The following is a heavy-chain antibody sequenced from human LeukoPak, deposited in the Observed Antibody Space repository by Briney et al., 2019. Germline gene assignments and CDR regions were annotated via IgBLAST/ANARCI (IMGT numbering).Heavy chain of an antibody. J-gene: IGHJ4*02. D-gene: IGHD3-10*01. CDR1: GGSISPLY. Sequence: PSETLSLTCTVSGGSISPLYWSWLRQPPGKGLEFIGYIYYSGTTNYNPSLKSRVTLSVDTSKNQFSLTLGSVTAADTAVYYCARGGVAAKYYFDYWGQGTLVTVSS. V-gene: IGHV4-59*11. CDR2: IYYSGTT. CDR3: ARGGVAAKYYFDY.